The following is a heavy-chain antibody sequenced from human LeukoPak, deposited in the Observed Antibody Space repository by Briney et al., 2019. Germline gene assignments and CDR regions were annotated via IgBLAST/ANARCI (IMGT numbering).Heavy chain of an antibody. CDR2: ISGSGGST. D-gene: IGHD3-10*01. CDR3: AKDIYGSGSYDFDY. Sequence: GGSLRLSCAASGFTFSSYAMSWVRQAPGKGLEWVSGISGSGGSTYYADSVKGRFTISRDNSKNTLYLQMNSLRAEDTAVYYCAKDIYGSGSYDFDYWGQGTLVTVSS. V-gene: IGHV3-23*01. J-gene: IGHJ4*02. CDR1: GFTFSSYA.